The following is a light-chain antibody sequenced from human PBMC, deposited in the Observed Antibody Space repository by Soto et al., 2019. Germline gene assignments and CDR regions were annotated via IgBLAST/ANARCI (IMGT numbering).Light chain of an antibody. CDR1: YSNIWIGYD. Sequence: QSVLTPPPSVSGAPGQGVTLPRTGTYSNIWIGYDVHWYQQFPGTAPKRLIYSNNQRPAGVPDRCYGSKSGTXGRLAITGLQAEDEAEYYCQSYENSLSSLGFVFGRGTKVTVL. J-gene: IGLJ1*01. V-gene: IGLV1-40*01. CDR2: SNN. CDR3: QSYENSLSSLGFV.